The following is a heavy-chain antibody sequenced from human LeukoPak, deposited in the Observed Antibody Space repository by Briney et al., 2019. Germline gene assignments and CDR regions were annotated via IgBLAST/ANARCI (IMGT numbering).Heavy chain of an antibody. J-gene: IGHJ3*02. Sequence: ASVKVSCKASRYNFVGYYIDWVRQAPGQGLEWMGITNPRGGSTIYTQKFQGRVTMTRDTSTSTVYMELSSLRSEDTAVYYCARVKSYYYDTSDKDAFDIWGQGTMVTVSS. CDR2: TNPRGGST. V-gene: IGHV1-46*01. CDR1: RYNFVGYY. CDR3: ARVKSYYYDTSDKDAFDI. D-gene: IGHD3-22*01.